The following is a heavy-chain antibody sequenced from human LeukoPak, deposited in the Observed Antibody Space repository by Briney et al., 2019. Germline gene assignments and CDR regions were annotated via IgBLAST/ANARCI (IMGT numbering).Heavy chain of an antibody. CDR3: AKDAVRGVINNWFDP. J-gene: IGHJ5*02. CDR2: IRYDGSNK. V-gene: IGHV3-30*02. D-gene: IGHD3-10*01. Sequence: PGGSLRLSCAASGFTFSSYGMHWVRQAPGKGLEWVAFIRYDGSNKYYADSVKGRFTISRDNSKNTLYLQMNSLRAEDTAVYYCAKDAVRGVINNWFDPWGQGTLVTVSS. CDR1: GFTFSSYG.